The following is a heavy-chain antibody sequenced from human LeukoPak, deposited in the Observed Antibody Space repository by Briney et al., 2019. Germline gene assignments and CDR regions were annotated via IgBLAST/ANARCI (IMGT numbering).Heavy chain of an antibody. CDR2: ISAYNGNT. V-gene: IGHV1-18*01. Sequence: ASVKVSCKASGYTFTSYGISWVRQAPGQGLEWMGWISAYNGNTNYAQKLQGRVTMTTDTSTSTAYMELRSLRSDDTAMYYCARVVDSYGALDFDYWGQGTLVTVSS. J-gene: IGHJ4*02. CDR1: GYTFTSYG. D-gene: IGHD5-18*01. CDR3: ARVVDSYGALDFDY.